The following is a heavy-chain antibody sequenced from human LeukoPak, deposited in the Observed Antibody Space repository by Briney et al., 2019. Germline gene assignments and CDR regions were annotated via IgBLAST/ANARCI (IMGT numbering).Heavy chain of an antibody. CDR1: GYTFTGYY. J-gene: IGHJ3*02. V-gene: IGHV1-2*06. CDR2: INPNSGGT. CDR3: ARYCGGDCSDDAFDI. Sequence: GASVKVSCKASGYTFTGYYMHWVRQAPGQGLEWMGRINPNSGGTNYAQKFQGRVTMTRDTSISTAYMELSRPRSDDTAVYYCARYCGGDCSDDAFDIWGQGTMVTVSS. D-gene: IGHD2-21*02.